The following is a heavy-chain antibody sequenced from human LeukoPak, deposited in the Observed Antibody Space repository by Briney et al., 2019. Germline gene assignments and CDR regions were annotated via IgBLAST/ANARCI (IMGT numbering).Heavy chain of an antibody. Sequence: GGSLRLSCVVSGFTFSSYAMSWVRQAPGKGLEWVSAITDSGGSTYYADSVKGRFTISRDSSKNTLYLQMNSLRADDTAVYYCTKATAAYWGQGTLVTVSS. D-gene: IGHD2-2*01. CDR1: GFTFSSYA. CDR2: ITDSGGST. V-gene: IGHV3-23*01. CDR3: TKATAAY. J-gene: IGHJ4*02.